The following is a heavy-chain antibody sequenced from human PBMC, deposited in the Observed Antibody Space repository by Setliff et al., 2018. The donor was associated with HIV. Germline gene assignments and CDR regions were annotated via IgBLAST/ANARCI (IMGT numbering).Heavy chain of an antibody. CDR2: IDYSGST. Sequence: SETLALTCAVAGGSFRGHFGGSFRQPPGKGLAWIGEIDYSGSTNYNPSLKSRVTMSADTSKNHFSLKLTSVTAADTAVYYCSTWQVDIKKDYWGQGTLVTVSS. CDR3: STWQVDIKKDY. V-gene: IGHV4-34*01. CDR1: GGSFRGHF. J-gene: IGHJ4*02. D-gene: IGHD3-9*01.